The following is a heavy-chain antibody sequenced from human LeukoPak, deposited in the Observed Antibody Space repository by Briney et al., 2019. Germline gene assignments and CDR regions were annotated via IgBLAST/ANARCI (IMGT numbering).Heavy chain of an antibody. Sequence: ASVKVSCKASGYTFTGYYMHWVRQAPGQGLEWMGWINPNSGGTNYAQKFQGRVTMTRDTSIDTAYMELSRLKSDDTAVYYCARGTTHLWFGEGGNALDIWGQGTMVTVSS. D-gene: IGHD3-10*01. CDR2: INPNSGGT. V-gene: IGHV1-2*02. CDR1: GYTFTGYY. CDR3: ARGTTHLWFGEGGNALDI. J-gene: IGHJ3*02.